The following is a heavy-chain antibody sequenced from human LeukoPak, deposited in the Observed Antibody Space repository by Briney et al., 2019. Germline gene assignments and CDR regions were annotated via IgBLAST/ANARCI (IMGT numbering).Heavy chain of an antibody. Sequence: SGPALVKPTQTLTLTCTFSGFSLSTSEMRVSWIRQPPGKALEWLARIDWDDDKFFSTSLKTRLTISKDPSKNQVVLTMTNMDPVDTATYYCARQGYYDSSGHYYLDYWGQGTLVTVSS. CDR1: GFSLSTSEMR. D-gene: IGHD3-22*01. CDR2: IDWDDDK. J-gene: IGHJ4*02. V-gene: IGHV2-70*04. CDR3: ARQGYYDSSGHYYLDY.